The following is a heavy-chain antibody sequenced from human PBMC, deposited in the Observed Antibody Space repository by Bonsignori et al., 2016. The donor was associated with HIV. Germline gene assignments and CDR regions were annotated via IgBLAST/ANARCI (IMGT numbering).Heavy chain of an antibody. J-gene: IGHJ5*02. V-gene: IGHV1-8*01. Sequence: ASVKVSCKASGYTFTSYDINWVRQATGQGLEWMGWMNPNSGNTGYAQKFQGRVTMTRNTSISTAYMELSSLRSEDTAVYYCARKWLRSQRFDPWGQGTLVTVSS. CDR1: GYTFTSYD. CDR2: MNPNSGNT. CDR3: ARKWLRSQRFDP. D-gene: IGHD5-18*01.